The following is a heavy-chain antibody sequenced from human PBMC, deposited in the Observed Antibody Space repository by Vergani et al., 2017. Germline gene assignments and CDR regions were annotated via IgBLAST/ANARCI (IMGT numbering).Heavy chain of an antibody. Sequence: QVQLQESGPGLVKPSETLSLTCTVSGYSISSGYYWGWLRQPPGKGLEWIGSIYHSGSTYYNPSLKSRVTISVDTSKNQFSLKLSSVTAADTAVYFCARVMYRDEASTGYRLEGMDIWGQGTTVTISS. CDR3: ARVMYRDEASTGYRLEGMDI. J-gene: IGHJ6*02. CDR1: GYSISSGYY. CDR2: IYHSGST. V-gene: IGHV4-38-2*02. D-gene: IGHD3-9*01.